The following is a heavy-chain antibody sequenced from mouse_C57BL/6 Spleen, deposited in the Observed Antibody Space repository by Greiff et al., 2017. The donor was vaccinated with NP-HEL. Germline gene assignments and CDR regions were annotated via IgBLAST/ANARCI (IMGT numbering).Heavy chain of an antibody. D-gene: IGHD1-1*01. V-gene: IGHV5-17*01. CDR3: ALITTVVGFDY. J-gene: IGHJ2*01. Sequence: EVKLVESGRGLVKPGGSLKLSCAASGFTFSDYGMHWVRQAPEKGLEWVAYISSGSSTIYYADKVKGRFTFSRDNAKNTLFLQITDLRSVNTAMSYCALITTVVGFDYWGQGTTLTVSS. CDR2: ISSGSSTI. CDR1: GFTFSDYG.